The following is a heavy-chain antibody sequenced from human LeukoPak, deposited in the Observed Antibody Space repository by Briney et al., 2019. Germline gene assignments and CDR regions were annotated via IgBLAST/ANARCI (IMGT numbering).Heavy chain of an antibody. CDR2: IYHSGNT. V-gene: IGHV4-30-2*01. CDR3: ASQHEGFHMDV. D-gene: IGHD2-2*01. Sequence: SETLSLTCTVSGGSISSGGYYLSWIRLPPGKGLEWIGYIYHSGNTYYNPSLKSRVTMSVDRSKNQFSLKLNSVTAADTAVYYCASQHEGFHMDVWGKGTTVTVSS. CDR1: GGSISSGGYY. J-gene: IGHJ6*03.